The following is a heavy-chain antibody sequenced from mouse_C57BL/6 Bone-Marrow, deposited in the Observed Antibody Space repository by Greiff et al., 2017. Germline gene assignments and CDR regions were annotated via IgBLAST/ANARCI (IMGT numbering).Heavy chain of an antibody. D-gene: IGHD1-1*01. Sequence: QVQLQQPGAELVMPGASVKLSCKASGYTFTSYWMHWVKQRPGQGLEWIGEIDPSDSYTNYNQKFKGKSTLTEDKSSSTAYMQLSSLTSEDSAVYYCARDATVVATYAMDYWGQGTSVTVSS. J-gene: IGHJ4*01. CDR2: IDPSDSYT. CDR3: ARDATVVATYAMDY. CDR1: GYTFTSYW. V-gene: IGHV1-69*01.